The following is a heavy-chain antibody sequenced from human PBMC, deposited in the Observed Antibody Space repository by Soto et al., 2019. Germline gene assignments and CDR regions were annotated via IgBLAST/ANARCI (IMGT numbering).Heavy chain of an antibody. CDR1: GFTFSSYS. CDR3: ARAGDIVLVPAVPLYYYYGMDV. J-gene: IGHJ6*02. D-gene: IGHD2-2*01. Sequence: EVQLVESGGGLVQPGGSLRLSCAASGFTFSSYSMNWVRQAPGKGLEWVSYISSSSSTIYYADSVKGRFTISRDNAKNSRYLQMNSLRDEDAAVYYCARAGDIVLVPAVPLYYYYGMDVWGQGTTVTVSS. CDR2: ISSSSSTI. V-gene: IGHV3-48*02.